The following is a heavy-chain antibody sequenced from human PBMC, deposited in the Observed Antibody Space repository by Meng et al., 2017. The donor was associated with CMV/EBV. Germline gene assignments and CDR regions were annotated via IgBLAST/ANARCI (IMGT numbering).Heavy chain of an antibody. D-gene: IGHD2/OR15-2a*01. CDR2: ISTRGNYI. Sequence: GGSLRLSCAASGFAFNTYNMNWVRQAPGKGLEWVASISTRGNYIYYTDSVRGRLIISRDNARNSLSLQMNSLRAEDTAVYYCARDRRPLAPEADFFYAMDVWGQGTTVTVSS. V-gene: IGHV3-21*06. CDR1: GFAFNTYN. J-gene: IGHJ6*02. CDR3: ARDRRPLAPEADFFYAMDV.